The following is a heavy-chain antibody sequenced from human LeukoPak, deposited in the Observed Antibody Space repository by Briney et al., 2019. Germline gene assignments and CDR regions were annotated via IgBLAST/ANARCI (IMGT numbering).Heavy chain of an antibody. V-gene: IGHV1-69*05. CDR3: ARVPSWDDARAFDI. CDR2: IIPIFGTP. CDR1: GGTFSSYA. D-gene: IGHD6-13*01. Sequence: ASVKVSCKASGGTFSSYAISWVRQAPGQGLEWMGGIIPIFGTPYYAQKFQGRVTITTDESTSTAYMELSSLRSEDTAVYYCARVPSWDDARAFDIWGQGTMVTVSS. J-gene: IGHJ3*02.